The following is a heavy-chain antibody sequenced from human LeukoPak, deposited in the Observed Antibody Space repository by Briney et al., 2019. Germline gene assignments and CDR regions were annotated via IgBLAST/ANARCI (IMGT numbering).Heavy chain of an antibody. J-gene: IGHJ4*02. CDR3: ARLVGSSWYHEVLLGRDY. Sequence: PETLSLTCTVSGGSISSSSYYWGWIRQPPGKGLEWIGYIYYRGSTYYNPSLKSRVTISVDTSKNQFSLKLSSVTAADTAVYYCARLVGSSWYHEVLLGRDYWGQGTLVTVSS. CDR2: IYYRGST. CDR1: GGSISSSSYY. V-gene: IGHV4-39*01. D-gene: IGHD6-13*01.